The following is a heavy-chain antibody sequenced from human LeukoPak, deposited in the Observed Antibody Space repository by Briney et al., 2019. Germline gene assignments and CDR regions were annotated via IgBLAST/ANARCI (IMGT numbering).Heavy chain of an antibody. D-gene: IGHD3-10*01. CDR1: GLSLSSYW. CDR2: IKKDGSAE. CDR3: ARESLWYGDLLSPYFDY. V-gene: IGHV3-7*01. J-gene: IGHJ4*02. Sequence: GGSLRLSCVGSGLSLSSYWMTWVRQAPGRGLEWVADIKKDGSAEYYVDSVKGRFTISRDNAKNSLFLQMNSLRAEDTAVYYCARESLWYGDLLSPYFDYWGQGALATVSS.